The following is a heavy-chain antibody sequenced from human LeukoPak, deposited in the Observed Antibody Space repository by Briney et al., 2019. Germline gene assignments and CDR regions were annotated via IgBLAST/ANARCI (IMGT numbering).Heavy chain of an antibody. Sequence: GASVKVSCKASGGTFSSYAISWVRQAPGQGLEWMGGIIPIFGTANYAQKFQGRVTITADESTSTAYMELSSLRSEDTAVYYCARDWEAVAGTDYWGQGTLVTVSS. CDR2: IIPIFGTA. CDR1: GGTFSSYA. CDR3: ARDWEAVAGTDY. J-gene: IGHJ4*02. D-gene: IGHD6-19*01. V-gene: IGHV1-69*13.